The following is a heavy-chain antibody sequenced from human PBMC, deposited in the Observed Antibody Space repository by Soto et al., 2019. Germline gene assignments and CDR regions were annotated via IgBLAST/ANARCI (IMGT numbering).Heavy chain of an antibody. Sequence: VASVKVSCKASGYIFTDYYLHWVRQAPGQGLEYMGWINPNTGGTKYSQRFQGRVTMTGGTLLLNWLTSDDTAVYYCARSLSTIGASLDVWGQGTPVTVYS. CDR3: ARSLSTIGASLDV. D-gene: IGHD1-26*01. J-gene: IGHJ4*01. CDR1: GYIFTDYY. V-gene: IGHV1-2*02. CDR2: INPNTGGT.